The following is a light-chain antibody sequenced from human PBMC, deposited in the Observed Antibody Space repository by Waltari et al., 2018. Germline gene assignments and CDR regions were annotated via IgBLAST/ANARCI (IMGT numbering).Light chain of an antibody. Sequence: EIVLTQSPATLSLSPGARAALSCRASQRVIRDLAWYRQKPGQAPRLLIFDVSIRATGTPVRFSGSGYGTDFTLTISSLEPEDFAVYYCQQRRDWPLTFGGGTKVEIK. CDR2: DVS. CDR1: QRVIRD. CDR3: QQRRDWPLT. J-gene: IGKJ4*01. V-gene: IGKV3-11*01.